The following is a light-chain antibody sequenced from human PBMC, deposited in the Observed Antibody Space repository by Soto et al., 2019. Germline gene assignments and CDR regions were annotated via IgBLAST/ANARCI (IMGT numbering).Light chain of an antibody. CDR2: AAS. Sequence: EIVLTQSPGTLSLSPGDRATLSCRASQTISSTYLAGYQQKPGQAPRLLIYAASTTATGIPDRFSGSGSGTDFTLTISRLEPEDFAVYYCQQYGSSPKTFGQGTKVEI. J-gene: IGKJ1*01. CDR3: QQYGSSPKT. CDR1: QTISSTY. V-gene: IGKV3-20*01.